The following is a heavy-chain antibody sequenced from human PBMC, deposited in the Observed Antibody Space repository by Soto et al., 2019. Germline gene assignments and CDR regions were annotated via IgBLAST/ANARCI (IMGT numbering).Heavy chain of an antibody. D-gene: IGHD1-1*01. V-gene: IGHV3-48*02. Sequence: GGSLRLSCAASGFMFSTYSLNWVRQAPGKGLEWVSSISSTSSTIYYADSVKGRFTMSSDNAKNSLYLQMNSLRDEDTAVYYCARSGVGTSSWNVYWGQGALVTVSS. CDR3: ARSGVGTSSWNVY. CDR2: ISSTSSTI. CDR1: GFMFSTYS. J-gene: IGHJ4*02.